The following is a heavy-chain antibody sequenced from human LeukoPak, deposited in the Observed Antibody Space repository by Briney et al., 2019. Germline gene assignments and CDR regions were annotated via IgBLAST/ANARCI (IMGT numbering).Heavy chain of an antibody. CDR2: IYSGGST. J-gene: IGHJ4*02. CDR1: GFTVSSSY. V-gene: IGHV3-53*04. D-gene: IGHD6-13*01. Sequence: TGGSLRLSCAASGFTVSSSYMSWVRQAPGKGLEWVSVIYSGGSTYYADSVKGRFTISRHNSKNTLYLQMNSLRAEDTAVYYCASGSSWYFDYWGQGTLVTVSS. CDR3: ASGSSWYFDY.